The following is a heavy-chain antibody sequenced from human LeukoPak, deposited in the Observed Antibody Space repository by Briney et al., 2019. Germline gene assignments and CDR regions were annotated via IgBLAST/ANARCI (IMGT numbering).Heavy chain of an antibody. V-gene: IGHV4-59*12. CDR3: ARAGEVWFDP. Sequence: SETLSLTCTVSGGSISTYYWSWIRQPPGKGLEWIGYIYYTGSTSYNPSLKSRVTMSVDTSKNQFSLKLNSVTAADTAVYYCARAGEVWFDPWGQGTLVTVSS. CDR1: GGSISTYY. J-gene: IGHJ5*02. D-gene: IGHD2-21*01. CDR2: IYYTGST.